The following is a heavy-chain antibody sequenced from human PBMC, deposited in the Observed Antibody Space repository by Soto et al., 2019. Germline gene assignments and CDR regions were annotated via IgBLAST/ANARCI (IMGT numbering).Heavy chain of an antibody. Sequence: EVQLLESGGGLVQPGGSLRLSCAASGFTFSSYAMSWVRQAPGKELEWVSAISGSGGSTYYADYVKGRFTISRDNSKNTLYLQMNSLRAEDTAVYYCAASYSSGWYGYWGQGTLVTVSS. CDR2: ISGSGGST. D-gene: IGHD6-19*01. V-gene: IGHV3-23*01. J-gene: IGHJ4*02. CDR1: GFTFSSYA. CDR3: AASYSSGWYGY.